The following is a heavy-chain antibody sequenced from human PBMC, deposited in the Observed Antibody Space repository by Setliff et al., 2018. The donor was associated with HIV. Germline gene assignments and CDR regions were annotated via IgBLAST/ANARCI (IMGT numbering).Heavy chain of an antibody. V-gene: IGHV3-30*02. Sequence: GGSLRLSCAASGFTFSSYVMHWVRQAPGKGLEWVAYIRNDGSDKYAAVSLRGRFTISRDNSKNTLYLQMNSLRADDTAVYFCARPTNIDTLYYGSQTFYTYYYGLDVWGQGTTVTVSS. CDR2: IRNDGSDK. D-gene: IGHD1-26*01. CDR1: GFTFSSYV. CDR3: ARPTNIDTLYYGSQTFYTYYYGLDV. J-gene: IGHJ6*02.